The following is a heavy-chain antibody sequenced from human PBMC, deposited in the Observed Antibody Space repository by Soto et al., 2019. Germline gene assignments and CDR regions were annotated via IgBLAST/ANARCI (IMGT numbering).Heavy chain of an antibody. Sequence: PSETLSLTCTVSGGSISSSSYYWGWIRQPPGKGLEWIGSIYYSGSTYYNPSLKSRVTISVDTSKNQFSLKLSSVTAADTAVYYCASRDGYNYNFDYWGQGTLVTVSS. CDR1: GGSISSSSYY. V-gene: IGHV4-39*01. CDR3: ASRDGYNYNFDY. CDR2: IYYSGST. D-gene: IGHD5-12*01. J-gene: IGHJ4*02.